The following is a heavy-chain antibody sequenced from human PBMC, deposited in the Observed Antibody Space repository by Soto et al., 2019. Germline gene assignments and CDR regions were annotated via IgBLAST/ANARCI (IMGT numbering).Heavy chain of an antibody. Sequence: ASVKVSCTASGYTFTSYAMHWVRQAPGQRLEWMGWINAGNGNTKYSQKFQGRVTITRDTSASTAYMELSSLRSEDTAVYYCARTITMVRGVIITLDYYYGMDVWGQGTTVTVSS. CDR2: INAGNGNT. V-gene: IGHV1-3*01. J-gene: IGHJ6*02. CDR3: ARTITMVRGVIITLDYYYGMDV. D-gene: IGHD3-10*01. CDR1: GYTFTSYA.